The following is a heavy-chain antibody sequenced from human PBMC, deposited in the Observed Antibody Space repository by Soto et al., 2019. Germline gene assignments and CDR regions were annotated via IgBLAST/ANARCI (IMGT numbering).Heavy chain of an antibody. CDR2: INPSGDST. V-gene: IGHV1-46*01. CDR1: GYTFSNYY. J-gene: IGHJ4*02. CDR3: TTPSDGMGY. D-gene: IGHD2-15*01. Sequence: ASVKVSCKGAGYTFSNYYMHWVRQAPGQGLEWMGIINPSGDSTSYAQEFQGRVTMTRETSTSTLYMELSSLRSEDTAVYYCTTPSDGMGYWGQGTLVTVSS.